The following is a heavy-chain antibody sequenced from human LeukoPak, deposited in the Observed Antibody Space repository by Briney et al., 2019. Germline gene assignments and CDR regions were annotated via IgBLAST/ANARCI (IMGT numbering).Heavy chain of an antibody. V-gene: IGHV1-46*01. D-gene: IGHD6-13*01. Sequence: GASVKNSCRACAYYCTNYYIHWVRQPPGQGLEGMGIINPTGGSASYAQKFQGRVSMTSDTSTSTLYLELSSLRSEDTAVYYCARDRSGSRWRWFDPWGQGTLVTVSS. CDR1: AYYCTNYY. CDR2: INPTGGSA. J-gene: IGHJ5*02. CDR3: ARDRSGSRWRWFDP.